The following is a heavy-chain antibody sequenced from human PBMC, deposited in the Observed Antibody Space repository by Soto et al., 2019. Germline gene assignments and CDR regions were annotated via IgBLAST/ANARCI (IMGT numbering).Heavy chain of an antibody. CDR2: IFPSGSS. V-gene: IGHV4-59*02. D-gene: IGHD6-19*01. J-gene: IGHJ4*02. CDR1: GGSVTGFY. Sequence: SETLSLTCTVSGGSVTGFYWSWIRQPPGKGLEWIGYIFPSGSSNYNPSLKSRVTISVDTSKSQISLRLTSVTAADTAVYYCARAPGLGVARIDYWGQGTLVTVSS. CDR3: ARAPGLGVARIDY.